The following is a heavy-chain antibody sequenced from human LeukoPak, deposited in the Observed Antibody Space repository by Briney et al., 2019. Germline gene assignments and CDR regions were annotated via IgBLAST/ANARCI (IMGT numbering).Heavy chain of an antibody. D-gene: IGHD5-12*01. CDR2: IRQDGSEK. V-gene: IGHV3-7*01. CDR1: GFTFSSYW. Sequence: HPGGSLRLSCAASGFTFSSYWMSWVRQAPGKGLEWVANIRQDGSEKYYVDSVKGRFTISRDNAKNSLYLQMNSLRAEDTAVYYCAKALYSGYEGDLDYWGQGTLVTVSS. J-gene: IGHJ4*02. CDR3: AKALYSGYEGDLDY.